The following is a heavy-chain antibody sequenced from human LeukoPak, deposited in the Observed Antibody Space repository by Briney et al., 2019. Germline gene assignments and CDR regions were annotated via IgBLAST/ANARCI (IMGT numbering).Heavy chain of an antibody. CDR1: GGSISSYY. CDR2: TYYSGST. CDR3: AREGYDSSGYSD. D-gene: IGHD3-22*01. Sequence: SETLSLTCTVSGGSISSYYWSWIRQPPGKGLEWIGYTYYSGSTNYNPSLKSRVTISVDTSKNQFSLKLSSVTAADTAVHYCAREGYDSSGYSDWGQGTLVTVSS. J-gene: IGHJ4*02. V-gene: IGHV4-59*01.